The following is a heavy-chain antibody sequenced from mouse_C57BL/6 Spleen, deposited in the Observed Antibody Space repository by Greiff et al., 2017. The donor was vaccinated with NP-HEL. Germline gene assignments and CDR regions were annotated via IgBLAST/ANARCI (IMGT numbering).Heavy chain of an antibody. D-gene: IGHD1-1*01. Sequence: EVQVVESGGDLVKPGGSLKLSCAASGFTFSSYGMSWVRQTPDKRLEWVATISSGGSYTYYPDSVKGRFTISRDNAKNTLYLQMSSLKSEDTAMYYCARPDYYYGSSYNYAMDYWGQGTSVTVSS. CDR1: GFTFSSYG. CDR3: ARPDYYYGSSYNYAMDY. J-gene: IGHJ4*01. CDR2: ISSGGSYT. V-gene: IGHV5-6*01.